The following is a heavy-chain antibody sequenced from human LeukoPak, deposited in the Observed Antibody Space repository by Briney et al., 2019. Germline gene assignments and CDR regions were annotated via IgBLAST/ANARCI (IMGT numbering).Heavy chain of an antibody. CDR3: ARVLTGVRRGPRRYYYMDV. CDR1: GGSISSSSYY. CDR2: IYYSGST. V-gene: IGHV4-39*07. J-gene: IGHJ6*03. D-gene: IGHD1-14*01. Sequence: SETLSLTCTVSGGSISSSSYYWGWIRQPPGKGLEWIGSIYYSGSTYYNPSLKSRVTISVDTSKNQFSLKLSSVTAADTAVYYCARVLTGVRRGPRRYYYMDVWGKGTTVTVSS.